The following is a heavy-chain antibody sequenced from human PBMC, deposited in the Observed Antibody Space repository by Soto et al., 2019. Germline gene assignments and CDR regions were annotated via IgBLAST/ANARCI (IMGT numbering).Heavy chain of an antibody. CDR1: GASISSSIYY. Sequence: SETLSLTCTVSGASISSSIYYWAWKPPAPGKGLVWIGCLNYGGTTYHSPSLEGRVTMSVDTSKKEFSLNVISVTAADTAIYYCARQSYLDGAGYYLGWFDPWGQGTLVTVSS. V-gene: IGHV4-39*01. J-gene: IGHJ5*02. CDR2: LNYGGTT. D-gene: IGHD3-22*01. CDR3: ARQSYLDGAGYYLGWFDP.